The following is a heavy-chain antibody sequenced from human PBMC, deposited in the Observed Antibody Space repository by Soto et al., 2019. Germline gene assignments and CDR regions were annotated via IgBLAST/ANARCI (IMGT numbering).Heavy chain of an antibody. CDR3: ARTVLGPDLLADSFVDYYYYMDV. D-gene: IGHD3-9*01. V-gene: IGHV4-59*08. CDR2: VYYTGST. Sequence: TSETLSLTCPVSGGSISNFYWSWIRQPPGKGLEWIGYVYYTGSTSYNPSLKRRVTFSADSSRGQFSLRLNSVTAADTAMYYCARTVLGPDLLADSFVDYYYYMDVWGQGTTVTVSS. CDR1: GGSISNFY. J-gene: IGHJ6*03.